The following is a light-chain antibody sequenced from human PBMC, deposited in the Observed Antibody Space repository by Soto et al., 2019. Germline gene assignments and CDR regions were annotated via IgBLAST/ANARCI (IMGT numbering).Light chain of an antibody. V-gene: IGKV3-20*01. CDR2: DAS. J-gene: IGKJ3*01. CDR1: QGISSRY. Sequence: EIVLTQSPGTLSLSPGERATLSCRASQGISSRYLAWYQQKPGQAPRLLIYDASSRATGIPDRFSGSGSGTDVTLPINSLEAEDFAVYYCQQSSGSPFTFGHGTKVDIK. CDR3: QQSSGSPFT.